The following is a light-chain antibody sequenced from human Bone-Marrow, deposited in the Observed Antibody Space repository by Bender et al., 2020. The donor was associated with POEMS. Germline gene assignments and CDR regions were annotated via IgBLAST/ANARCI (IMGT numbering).Light chain of an antibody. V-gene: IGLV1-44*01. CDR2: INN. CDR3: AEREDSMNGWV. J-gene: IGLJ2*01. CDR1: SSNIGTNP. Sequence: QPVLTQPPSASGTPGQRVTISFSGSSSNIGTNPVNWYQQLPGTAPKLLIYINNQRPSGVPDRFSACKSGTSASLATSGIQYGAEADYYCAEREDSMNGWVFGGGNKLTVL.